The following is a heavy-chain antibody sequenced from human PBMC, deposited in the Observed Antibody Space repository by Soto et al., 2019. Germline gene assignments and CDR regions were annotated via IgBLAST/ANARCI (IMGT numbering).Heavy chain of an antibody. CDR1: GGSISISY. CDR3: ARDRYCSGGYCYLFDY. J-gene: IGHJ4*02. D-gene: IGHD2-15*01. CDR2: IYYSGST. Sequence: PSGTLYLTCTVSGGSISISYWGWIWQPPGKGLEWIGYIYYSGSTNHNPSLKSRVTISVDTTKNQFSLKLSSVTAADTAVYYCARDRYCSGGYCYLFDYWSQGTLVTVSS. V-gene: IGHV4-59*01.